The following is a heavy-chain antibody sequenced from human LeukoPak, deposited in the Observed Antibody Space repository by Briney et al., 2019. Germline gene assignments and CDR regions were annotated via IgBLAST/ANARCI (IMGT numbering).Heavy chain of an antibody. CDR2: IYTSGST. D-gene: IGHD3-9*01. V-gene: IGHV4-61*02. J-gene: IGHJ6*03. Sequence: PSQTLSLTCTVSGGSISSGSYYWSWIRQPAGKGLEWIGRIYTSGSTNYNPSLKSRVTISVDTSKNQFSLKLSSVTAADTAVYYCARGPDVLRYFDWAPSTYYYYYMDVWGKGTTVTISS. CDR3: ARGPDVLRYFDWAPSTYYYYYMDV. CDR1: GGSISSGSYY.